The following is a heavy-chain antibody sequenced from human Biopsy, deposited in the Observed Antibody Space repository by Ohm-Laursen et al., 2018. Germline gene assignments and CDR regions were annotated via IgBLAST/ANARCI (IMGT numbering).Heavy chain of an antibody. D-gene: IGHD3-10*01. CDR2: ISNSGNTI. V-gene: IGHV3-11*01. Sequence: SLRLSCSASGFTFSDYYMTWIRRAPGKGLEWLSYISNSGNTIYYADSVKGRFTISRDNAKKSVFLQMNSLRADDTAVYYCATGDYGSGTYYLNIYYGVDVWGQGTTVTVSS. CDR3: ATGDYGSGTYYLNIYYGVDV. CDR1: GFTFSDYY. J-gene: IGHJ6*02.